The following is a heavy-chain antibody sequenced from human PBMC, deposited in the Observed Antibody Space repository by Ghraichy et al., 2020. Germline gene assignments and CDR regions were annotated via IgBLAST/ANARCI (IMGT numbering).Heavy chain of an antibody. J-gene: IGHJ4*02. V-gene: IGHV4-39*01. CDR1: GAIINSDAYY. Sequence: SETLSLTCGVSGAIINSDAYYWAWLRQPPGKGPEWIGSVYYTGSTYNSPSLRGRVSLSVDTLKNQFSLTLSSVTAADTAVYYCARHGGLRFLVWPEASYVDHGGTGSIVTVSS. CDR2: VYYTGST. D-gene: IGHD3-3*01. CDR3: ARHGGLRFLVWPEASYVDH.